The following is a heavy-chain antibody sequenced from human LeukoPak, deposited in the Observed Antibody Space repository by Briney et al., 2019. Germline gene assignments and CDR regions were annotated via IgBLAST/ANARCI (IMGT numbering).Heavy chain of an antibody. D-gene: IGHD5-12*01. Sequence: GGSLRLSCAASGFTFSSYWMSWVRQAPGKGLEWAANIKQDGSEIYSVDYVKGRFTISRDNAKNSLYLQMNSLRVEDTALYYCARRSDIVATIDFWGQGTLVTVSS. CDR1: GFTFSSYW. J-gene: IGHJ4*02. CDR3: ARRSDIVATIDF. CDR2: IKQDGSEI. V-gene: IGHV3-7*01.